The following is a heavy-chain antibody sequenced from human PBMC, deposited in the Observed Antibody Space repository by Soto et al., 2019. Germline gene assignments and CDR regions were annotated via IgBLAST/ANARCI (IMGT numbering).Heavy chain of an antibody. CDR1: GYTFTSYA. CDR3: ARGGITGTTDLYYYGMDV. CDR2: INAGNGNT. J-gene: IGHJ6*02. V-gene: IGHV1-3*01. D-gene: IGHD1-7*01. Sequence: ASVKVSCKASGYTFTSYAMHWVRQAPGQRLEWMGWINAGNGNTKYSQKFQGRVTITADESTSTAYMELSSLRSEDTAVYYCARGGITGTTDLYYYGMDVWGQGTTVTVSS.